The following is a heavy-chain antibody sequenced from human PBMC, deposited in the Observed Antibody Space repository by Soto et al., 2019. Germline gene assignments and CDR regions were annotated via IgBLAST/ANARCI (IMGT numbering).Heavy chain of an antibody. CDR3: AKDGPVTTGTFDY. CDR2: ISLDGSNK. J-gene: IGHJ4*02. CDR1: GFTFSSYA. D-gene: IGHD4-17*01. Sequence: QVQLVESGGGVVQPGRSLRLSCAASGFTFSSYAMHWVRQAPGKGLEWVALISLDGSNKYYADSVKGRFTISRDNSKNTQYLQMNSLSSEDKAIYYCAKDGPVTTGTFDYWGQGALVTVSS. V-gene: IGHV3-30*18.